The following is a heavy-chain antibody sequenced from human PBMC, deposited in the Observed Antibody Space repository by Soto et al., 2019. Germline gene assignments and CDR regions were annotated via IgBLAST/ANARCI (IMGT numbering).Heavy chain of an antibody. CDR1: GFTFSSYS. J-gene: IGHJ4*02. D-gene: IGHD3-9*01. V-gene: IGHV3-21*01. CDR2: ISSSSSYI. Sequence: GGSLRLSCAASGFTFSSYSMNWVRQAPGKELEWVSSISSSSSYIYYADSVKGRFTISRDNAKNSLYLQMNSLRAEDTAVYYCARAEVTGYEEFDYWGQGTLVTVSS. CDR3: ARAEVTGYEEFDY.